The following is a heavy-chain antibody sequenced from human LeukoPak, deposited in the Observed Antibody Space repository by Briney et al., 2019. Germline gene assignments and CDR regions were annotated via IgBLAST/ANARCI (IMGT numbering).Heavy chain of an antibody. CDR3: ARAGTTVYYYYYMDV. J-gene: IGHJ6*03. V-gene: IGHV4-34*01. Sequence: PSETLSLTCAVYGGSFSGYYWSWIRQPPGKGLEWIGEINHSGSTNYNPSLKGRVTISVDTSKNQFSLKLSSVTAADTAVYYCARAGTTVYYYYYMDVWGKGTTVTVSS. D-gene: IGHD2/OR15-2a*01. CDR1: GGSFSGYY. CDR2: INHSGST.